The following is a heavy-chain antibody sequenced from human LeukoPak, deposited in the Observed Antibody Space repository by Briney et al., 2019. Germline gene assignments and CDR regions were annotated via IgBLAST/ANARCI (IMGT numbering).Heavy chain of an antibody. J-gene: IGHJ4*02. CDR2: ISYDGSNK. CDR3: AKALPLYCGGDCHALDY. D-gene: IGHD2-21*02. Sequence: PGRSLRLSCAASGFTFSSYGMHWVRQAPGKGLEWVAVISYDGSNKYYADSVKGRFTISRDNSKNTLNLQMNSLRAEDTAVYYCAKALPLYCGGDCHALDYWGQGTLVTVSS. CDR1: GFTFSSYG. V-gene: IGHV3-30*18.